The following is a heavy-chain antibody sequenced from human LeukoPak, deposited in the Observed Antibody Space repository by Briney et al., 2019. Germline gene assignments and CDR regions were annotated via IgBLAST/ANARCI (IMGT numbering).Heavy chain of an antibody. J-gene: IGHJ4*02. V-gene: IGHV1-2*02. CDR3: ARTWGVEMATISTIDY. Sequence: ASVKVSCKASGYTFTGYFMHWVRQAPGQGLEWLGWINPHSGVTSYAQKFTGRVPMARETSISTAYMELSRLRSADTAVYCCARTWGVEMATISTIDYWGQGTLVTVSS. CDR2: INPHSGVT. D-gene: IGHD5-24*01. CDR1: GYTFTGYF.